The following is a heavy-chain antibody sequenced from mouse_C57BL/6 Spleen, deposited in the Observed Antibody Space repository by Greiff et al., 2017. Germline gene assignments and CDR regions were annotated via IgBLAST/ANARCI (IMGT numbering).Heavy chain of an antibody. CDR3: AREVMDYFDY. CDR1: GYSITSGYY. CDR2: ISYDGSN. V-gene: IGHV3-6*01. Sequence: EVKLMESGPGLVKPSQSLSLTCSVTGYSITSGYYWNWIRQFPGNKLEWMGYISYDGSNNYNPSLKNRISITRDTSKNQFFLKLNSVTTEDTATYYCAREVMDYFDYWGQGTTLTVSS. D-gene: IGHD1-1*02. J-gene: IGHJ2*01.